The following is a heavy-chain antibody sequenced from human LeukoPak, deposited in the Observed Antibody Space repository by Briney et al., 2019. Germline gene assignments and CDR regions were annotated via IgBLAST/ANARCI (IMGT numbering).Heavy chain of an antibody. V-gene: IGHV1-2*06. CDR3: ARGPRLDSSGWYYGAFDI. CDR2: INPNSGGA. CDR1: GYTFTGYY. J-gene: IGHJ3*02. Sequence: ASVKVSCKASGYTFTGYYMHWVRQAPGQGLEWMGRINPNSGGADYAQKFQGRVSKTRDTSISTAYMELSSLRSDDTAVYYCARGPRLDSSGWYYGAFDIWGQGTMVTVS. D-gene: IGHD6-19*01.